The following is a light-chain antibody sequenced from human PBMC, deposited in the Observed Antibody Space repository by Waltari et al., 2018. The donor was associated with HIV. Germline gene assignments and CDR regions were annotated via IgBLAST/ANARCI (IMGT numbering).Light chain of an antibody. V-gene: IGKV1-16*02. CDR1: QGINNY. Sequence: DLQMSQSPSSLSASVGAIVTITRRASQGINNYLAWFQQKPGRAPKSLIYAASSLQSGVLSKFSGSGAGTDLNLTISNLQPEDFATYFCQQYKSYPLTFGGGTKVEIK. CDR2: AAS. J-gene: IGKJ4*01. CDR3: QQYKSYPLT.